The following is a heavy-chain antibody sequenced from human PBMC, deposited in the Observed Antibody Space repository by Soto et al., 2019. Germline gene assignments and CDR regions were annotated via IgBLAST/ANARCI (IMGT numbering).Heavy chain of an antibody. D-gene: IGHD4-17*01. V-gene: IGHV4-34*01. CDR3: ANSMNGDYVAFDI. Sequence: SETLSLTCAVYGGSFSGYYWSWIRQPPGKGLEWIGEINHSGSTNYNPSLKSRVTISVDTSKNQFSLKLSSVTAADTAVYYCANSMNGDYVAFDIWGQGTMVTVSS. J-gene: IGHJ3*02. CDR1: GGSFSGYY. CDR2: INHSGST.